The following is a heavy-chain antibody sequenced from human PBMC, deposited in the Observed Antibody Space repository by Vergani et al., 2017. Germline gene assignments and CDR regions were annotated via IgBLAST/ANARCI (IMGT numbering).Heavy chain of an antibody. V-gene: IGHV3-73*01. J-gene: IGHJ4*02. Sequence: EVQLVESGGGLVQPGGSLKLSCAASGFTFSGTAMHWVRQASGKGLEWVGRIRSKANSYATAYAASVKGRFTISRDDSKNTAYLQMNSLKTEDTAVYYCIVSSGYYGYWGQGTLVTVSS. CDR2: IRSKANSYAT. D-gene: IGHD3-22*01. CDR1: GFTFSGTA. CDR3: IVSSGYYGY.